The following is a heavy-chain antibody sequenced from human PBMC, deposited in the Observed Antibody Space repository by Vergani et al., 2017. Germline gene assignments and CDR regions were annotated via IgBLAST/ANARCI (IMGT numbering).Heavy chain of an antibody. CDR3: ARDRRRRGIDY. J-gene: IGHJ4*02. Sequence: EVQLVESGGGLVQPGGSLRLSCAASGFTVSSNYMSWVRQAPGKGLEWVSVIYSGGSTYSADSVKGRFTISRDNSKNTLYLQMNSLRAEDTAVYYCARDRRRRGIDYWGQGTLVTVSS. CDR2: IYSGGST. D-gene: IGHD3-16*01. V-gene: IGHV3-66*01. CDR1: GFTVSSNY.